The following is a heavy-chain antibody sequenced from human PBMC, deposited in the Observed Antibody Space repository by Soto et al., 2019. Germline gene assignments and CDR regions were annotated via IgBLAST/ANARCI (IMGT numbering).Heavy chain of an antibody. CDR2: IIPIFGTA. D-gene: IGHD5-18*01. CDR1: GGTFSSYA. Sequence: VASVKVSCKASGGTFSSYAISWVRQAPGQGLEWMGGIIPIFGTANYAQKFQGRVTITADESTSTAYMELSSLRSEDTAVYYCAIWGTATAGNNWFDPWGQGTLVNVSS. CDR3: AIWGTATAGNNWFDP. V-gene: IGHV1-69*13. J-gene: IGHJ5*02.